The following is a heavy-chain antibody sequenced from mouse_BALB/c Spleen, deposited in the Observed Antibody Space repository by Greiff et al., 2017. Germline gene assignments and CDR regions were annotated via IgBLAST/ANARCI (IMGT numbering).Heavy chain of an antibody. CDR3: ARYFYGSFDY. D-gene: IGHD1-2*01. CDR2: ISSGSSTI. J-gene: IGHJ2*01. Sequence: EVKLMESGGGLVEPGGSRKLSCAASGFTFSSFGMNWVRQAPGKGLEWVAYISSGSSTIYYADTVKGRFTISRDNPKNTLFLQMNSLRSEDTAMYYCARYFYGSFDYWGQGTTLTVSS. CDR1: GFTFSSFG. V-gene: IGHV5-17*02.